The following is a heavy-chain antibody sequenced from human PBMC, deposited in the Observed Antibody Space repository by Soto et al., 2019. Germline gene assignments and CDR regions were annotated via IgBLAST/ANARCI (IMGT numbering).Heavy chain of an antibody. D-gene: IGHD6-13*01. V-gene: IGHV3-30*18. CDR1: GFTFSSYG. J-gene: IGHJ2*01. CDR2: ISYDGSNK. Sequence: QVQLVESGGGVVQPGRSLRLSCAASGFTFSSYGMHWVRQAPGKALEWVAVISYDGSNKYYADSVKGRLTISRDNSNNTVYLQINSLRAEETAVYYCAKDPRSAAGINPWYFGLWGRGTLVTVSS. CDR3: AKDPRSAAGINPWYFGL.